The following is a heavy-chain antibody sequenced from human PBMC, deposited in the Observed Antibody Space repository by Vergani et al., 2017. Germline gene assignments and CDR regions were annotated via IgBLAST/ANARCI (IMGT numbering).Heavy chain of an antibody. CDR1: GYTFTGYY. V-gene: IGHV1-2*02. D-gene: IGHD2-2*01. J-gene: IGHJ6*03. Sequence: QVQLVQSGAEVKKPGASVKVSCKASGYTFTGYYMHWVRQAPGQGLEWMGWNNPNSGGTNYAQQFQGRVTMTRDTSISTAYRELGRLSSDDTAVSYCARDPPRERYQPSYYYMDVWGKGTTVTVSS. CDR2: NNPNSGGT. CDR3: ARDPPRERYQPSYYYMDV.